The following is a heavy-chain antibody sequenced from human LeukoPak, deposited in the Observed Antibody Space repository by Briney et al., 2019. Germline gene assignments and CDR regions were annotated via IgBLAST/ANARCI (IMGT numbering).Heavy chain of an antibody. J-gene: IGHJ5*02. CDR2: INHIGST. CDR1: GGSFSGCY. CDR3: ARGLVKESSSCYAS. Sequence: SETLPLTCAVYGGSFSGCYWSWIRQPPGKGLEWIWEINHIGSTNYNPSLKSRVTISVDTSKNPFSLQLSSVTAADTAVYYCARGLVKESSSCYASWGQGTLVTVSS. V-gene: IGHV4-34*01. D-gene: IGHD6-13*01.